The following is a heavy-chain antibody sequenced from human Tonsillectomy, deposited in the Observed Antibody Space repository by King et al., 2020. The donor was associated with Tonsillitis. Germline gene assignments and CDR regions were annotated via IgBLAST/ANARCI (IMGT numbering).Heavy chain of an antibody. CDR1: GFTFSTYA. CDR3: AKGEDFWSGYWGEHFHH. J-gene: IGHJ1*01. CDR2: ISGGGDYT. Sequence: VQLVESGGGLVQPGGSLRLSCAASGFTFSTYAMNWVRQAPGKGLEWVSAISGGGDYTYYADSVKGRFTISSDNSQNTLYLQMNSLRADDTAVYYCAKGEDFWSGYWGEHFHHWGQGTLVTVSS. V-gene: IGHV3-23*04. D-gene: IGHD3-3*01.